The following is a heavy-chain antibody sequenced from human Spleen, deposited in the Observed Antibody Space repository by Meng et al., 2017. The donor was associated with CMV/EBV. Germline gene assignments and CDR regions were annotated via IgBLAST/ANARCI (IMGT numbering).Heavy chain of an antibody. V-gene: IGHV1-2*02. CDR3: ARVKRYCTGGSCSSTGYYGMDV. J-gene: IGHJ6*02. CDR2: INPNSGGT. Sequence: ASVKVSCKASGYNFTGYDIHWVRQAPGQGLEWMGWINPNSGGTNYAQRFQGRVTMTGDTSITTASMELSRLKSDDMAVYYCARVKRYCTGGSCSSTGYYGMDVWGQGTTVTVSS. CDR1: GYNFTGYD. D-gene: IGHD2-15*01.